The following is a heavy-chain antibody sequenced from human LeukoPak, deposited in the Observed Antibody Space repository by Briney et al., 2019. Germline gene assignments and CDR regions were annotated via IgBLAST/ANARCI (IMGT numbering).Heavy chain of an antibody. CDR1: GFTFDDYA. Sequence: GGSLRLSCTASGFTFDDYAMSWFRQAPGKGLEWVGSIRSKAYGGTTEYAASVKGRFTISRDDSKSIAYLQMNSLKTEDTAVYFCTRGLREPADYYYYYGMDVWGQGTTVTVSS. J-gene: IGHJ6*02. CDR3: TRGLREPADYYYYYGMDV. D-gene: IGHD4/OR15-4a*01. V-gene: IGHV3-49*03. CDR2: IRSKAYGGTT.